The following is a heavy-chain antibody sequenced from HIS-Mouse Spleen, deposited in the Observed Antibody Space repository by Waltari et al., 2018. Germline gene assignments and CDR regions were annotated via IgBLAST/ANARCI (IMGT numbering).Heavy chain of an antibody. CDR2: SNPNSGGT. J-gene: IGHJ4*02. V-gene: IGHV1-2*02. Sequence: QVQLVQSGAEVKKPGASVKVSCKASGYTFTGYYMHWVRQAPGQGLEWMGGSNPNSGGTNYDQKFQGRVTMTRDTSISTAYMELSRLRSDDTAVYYCARALGYYFDYWGQGTLVTVSS. D-gene: IGHD7-27*01. CDR3: ARALGYYFDY. CDR1: GYTFTGYY.